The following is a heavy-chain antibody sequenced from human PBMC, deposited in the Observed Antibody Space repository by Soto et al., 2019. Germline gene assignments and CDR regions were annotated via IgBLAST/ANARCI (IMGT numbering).Heavy chain of an antibody. J-gene: IGHJ4*02. CDR2: INAGNGNT. D-gene: IGHD6-13*01. CDR3: ARDGVGASSSWPIDY. Sequence: QVQRVQSGAEVKKPGASVKVSCKASGYTFTSYAMHWVRQAPGQRLEWMGWINAGNGNTKYSQKFQGRVTITRDTSASTAYMELSSLRSEDTAVYYCARDGVGASSSWPIDYWGQGTLVTVSS. V-gene: IGHV1-3*01. CDR1: GYTFTSYA.